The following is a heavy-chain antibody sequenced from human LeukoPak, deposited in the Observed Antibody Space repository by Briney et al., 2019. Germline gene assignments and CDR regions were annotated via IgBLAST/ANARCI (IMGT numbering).Heavy chain of an antibody. Sequence: ASVKVSCKASGYTFTSYPMHWVRQAPGQRLEWMGWINADNGNTKYSQEFQGRVTITRDTSASTAYMELSRLRSEDMAVYYCARDLSGSYYSFGYWGQGTLVTVSS. D-gene: IGHD1-26*01. CDR3: ARDLSGSYYSFGY. J-gene: IGHJ4*02. V-gene: IGHV1-3*03. CDR1: GYTFTSYP. CDR2: INADNGNT.